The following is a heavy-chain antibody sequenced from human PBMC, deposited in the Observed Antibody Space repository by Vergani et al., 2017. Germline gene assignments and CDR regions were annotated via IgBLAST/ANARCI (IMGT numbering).Heavy chain of an antibody. D-gene: IGHD3-9*01. CDR2: INHSRST. V-gene: IGHV4-34*01. J-gene: IGHJ4*02. Sequence: HVQLQQWGAGLLRPSDTLSLTCGVYGGSFSGYYWSWIRQPPRKGLEWIGEINHSRSTNYNPSLKSRVTISVDTSENQFSLKLSSVTAADTAVYYCTRGRHILTAYRAFDSWGQGTLVTVSS. CDR1: GGSFSGYY. CDR3: TRGRHILTAYRAFDS.